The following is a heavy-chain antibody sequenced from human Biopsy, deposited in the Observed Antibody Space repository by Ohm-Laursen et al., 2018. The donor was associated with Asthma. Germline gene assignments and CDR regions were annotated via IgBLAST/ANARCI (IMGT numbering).Heavy chain of an antibody. D-gene: IGHD6-13*01. Sequence: SLRLSCAASGFTLSSCVMHWVRQAPGKGLDWVALISFDPLNKQYADWVRGRFTVSRDSSKNTLYLQMNSLRADDTAVYYCARVPVAAAGPYYYGMDVWGQGTTVTVSS. CDR2: ISFDPLNK. V-gene: IGHV3-30*03. J-gene: IGHJ6*02. CDR1: GFTLSSCV. CDR3: ARVPVAAAGPYYYGMDV.